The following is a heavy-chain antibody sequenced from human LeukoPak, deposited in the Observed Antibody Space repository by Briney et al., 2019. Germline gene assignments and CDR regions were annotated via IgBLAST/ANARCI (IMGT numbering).Heavy chain of an antibody. CDR2: IYWDEDK. CDR3: ARSGGLMIFGQVTDKAPNYFDP. Sequence: SGPTLVKPTQTLTLTCTFSGFSLSTSGAGVGWIRQPPAKALERLALIYWDEDKRYRPSLQNRITITKDTSRNQVVLTMTNMDPADTATYYCARSGGLMIFGQVTDKAPNYFDPWGQGTLVTVSS. J-gene: IGHJ5*02. CDR1: GFSLSTSGAG. V-gene: IGHV2-5*02. D-gene: IGHD3/OR15-3a*01.